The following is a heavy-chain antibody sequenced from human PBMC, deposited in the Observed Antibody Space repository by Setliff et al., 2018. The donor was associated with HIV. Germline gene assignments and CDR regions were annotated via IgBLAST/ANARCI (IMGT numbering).Heavy chain of an antibody. V-gene: IGHV4-39*07. J-gene: IGHJ4*02. D-gene: IGHD6-19*01. CDR1: GVSITNDNYY. Sequence: SETLSLTCTVSGVSITNDNYYWGWIRQPPGKGLDWIGNIFFTGTIEYNASLSSRVTISVDRSKNQISLTLTSVTAADTAIYYCARLSATTGWPPSYFDSWGQGALVTV. CDR2: IFFTGTI. CDR3: ARLSATTGWPPSYFDS.